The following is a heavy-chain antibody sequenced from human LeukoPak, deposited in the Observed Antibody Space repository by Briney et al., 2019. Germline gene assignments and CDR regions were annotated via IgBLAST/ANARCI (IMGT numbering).Heavy chain of an antibody. CDR2: ITSDGSST. V-gene: IGHV3-74*01. Sequence: GGSLRLSCAASGFTSSSTWMNWVRQGPGKGLEWVSRITSDGSSTIYADSVKGRFTISRDNAKSTVYLQMNSLRAEDTAVYFCARDRYYIFDYWGQGAPVTVSS. D-gene: IGHD3-10*01. CDR3: ARDRYYIFDY. CDR1: GFTSSSTW. J-gene: IGHJ4*02.